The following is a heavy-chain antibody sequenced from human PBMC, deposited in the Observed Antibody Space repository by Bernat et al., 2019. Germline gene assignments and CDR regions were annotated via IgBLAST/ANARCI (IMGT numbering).Heavy chain of an antibody. CDR2: ISAYNGNT. J-gene: IGHJ5*02. CDR3: AREGPFRRRSPLVVAAYNWFDP. D-gene: IGHD2-15*01. Sequence: QVQLVQSGAEVKKPGASVKVSCKASGYTFTSYGISWVRQAPGQGLEWMGWISAYNGNTNYAQKLQGRVTMTKDPSTSTAYMELRSLRSDDTAVYYCAREGPFRRRSPLVVAAYNWFDPWGQGTLVTVAS. V-gene: IGHV1-18*01. CDR1: GYTFTSYG.